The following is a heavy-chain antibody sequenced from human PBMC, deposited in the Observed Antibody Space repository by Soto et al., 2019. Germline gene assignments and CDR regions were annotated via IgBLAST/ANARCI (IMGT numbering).Heavy chain of an antibody. CDR2: IIPIFGTA. CDR1: GGTFSSYA. V-gene: IGHV1-69*12. J-gene: IGHJ6*02. D-gene: IGHD1-26*01. Sequence: QVQLVQSGAEVKKPGSSVKVSCKASGGTFSSYAISWVRQAPGQGLEWMGGIIPIFGTANYAQKFQGRVTITADESTSTAYMELSSLRSEDTAVYYCETTPPVGGYYYYGMDVWGQGTTVTVSS. CDR3: ETTPPVGGYYYYGMDV.